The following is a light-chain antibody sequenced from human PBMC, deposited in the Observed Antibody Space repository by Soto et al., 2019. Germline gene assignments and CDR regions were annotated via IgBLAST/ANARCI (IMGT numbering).Light chain of an antibody. CDR3: QQYDSYSWT. V-gene: IGKV1-5*03. CDR2: KAS. Sequence: DIQMTQSPSTLSASVGDRVTITCRASQSINSRLAWYQQKPGKVPKLLIYKASSLESGAPSRFSGSGSGTEFTLTISSLQPDDFATYYCQQYDSYSWTFGQGTKVEI. CDR1: QSINSR. J-gene: IGKJ1*01.